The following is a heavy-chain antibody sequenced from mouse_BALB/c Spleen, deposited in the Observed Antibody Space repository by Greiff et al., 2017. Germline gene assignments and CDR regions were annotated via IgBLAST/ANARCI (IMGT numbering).Heavy chain of an antibody. Sequence: QVQLQQSGAELARPGASVKLSCKASGYTFTSYWMQWVKQRPGQGLEWIGAIYPGDGDTRYTQKFKGKATLTADKSSSTAYMQLSSLASEDSAVYYCARWATTVVATRNAMDYWGQGTSVTVSS. D-gene: IGHD1-1*01. CDR3: ARWATTVVATRNAMDY. V-gene: IGHV1-87*01. CDR1: GYTFTSYW. J-gene: IGHJ4*01. CDR2: IYPGDGDT.